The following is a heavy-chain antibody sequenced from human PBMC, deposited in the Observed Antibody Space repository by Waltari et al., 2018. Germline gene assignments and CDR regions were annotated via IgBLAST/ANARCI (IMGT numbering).Heavy chain of an antibody. V-gene: IGHV3-7*01. CDR2: MKEDGTQK. J-gene: IGHJ4*02. Sequence: EVQLVESGGGLVQPGGSLGLSWAASGFRFSNNWMRWVRQAPGKGLEWVANMKEDGTQKYYVDSVRGRFTISRDNTKNTLYLQMNSLRVEDTAVYYCARDWNWGFDYWGQGTLVTVSS. CDR1: GFRFSNNW. D-gene: IGHD7-27*01. CDR3: ARDWNWGFDY.